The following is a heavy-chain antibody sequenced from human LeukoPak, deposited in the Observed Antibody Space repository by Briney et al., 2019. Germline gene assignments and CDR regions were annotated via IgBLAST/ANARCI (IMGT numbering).Heavy chain of an antibody. J-gene: IGHJ6*04. Sequence: PSETLSLTCAVYGGSFGGYYWSWIRQPPGKGLEWIGEINHSGSTNYNPSLKSRVTISVDTSKNQFSLKLSSVTAADTAVYYCARAIVVVPAAVNYYYGMDVWGKGTTVTVSS. D-gene: IGHD2-2*01. V-gene: IGHV4-34*01. CDR1: GGSFGGYY. CDR3: ARAIVVVPAAVNYYYGMDV. CDR2: INHSGST.